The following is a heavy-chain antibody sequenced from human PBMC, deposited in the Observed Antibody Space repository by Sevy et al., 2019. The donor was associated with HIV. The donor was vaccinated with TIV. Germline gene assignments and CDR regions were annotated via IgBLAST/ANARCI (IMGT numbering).Heavy chain of an antibody. V-gene: IGHV3-66*02. D-gene: IGHD6-19*01. CDR2: IFSSGST. CDR1: GFTVNDKY. CDR3: VSLFLSYRSGWSYFDY. J-gene: IGHJ4*02. Sequence: GALRLSCAISGFTVNDKYIIWVRQAPGKGLEWDSVIFSSGSTYYADSAKGRFTISRDNSKNTVDLQMNSVRAEDTTVYRCVSLFLSYRSGWSYFDYWGQGTLVTVSS.